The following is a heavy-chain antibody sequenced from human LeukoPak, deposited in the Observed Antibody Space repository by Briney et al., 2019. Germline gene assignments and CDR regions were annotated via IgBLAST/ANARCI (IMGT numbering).Heavy chain of an antibody. CDR1: GFTFSSYG. Sequence: PGRSLRLSCAASGFTFSSYGLHWVRQAPGKGLEWVAVIWSDGSDKYYADSVKGRFTISRDNSKNTLYLQMSSLRADDTALYYCARHHYYFDHWGQGTLVTVSS. J-gene: IGHJ4*02. CDR3: ARHHYYFDH. V-gene: IGHV3-33*01. CDR2: IWSDGSDK.